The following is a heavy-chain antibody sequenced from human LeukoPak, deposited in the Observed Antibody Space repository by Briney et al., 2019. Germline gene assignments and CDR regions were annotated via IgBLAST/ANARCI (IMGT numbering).Heavy chain of an antibody. CDR1: GFTFSNYA. V-gene: IGHV3-23*01. Sequence: PGGSLRLSCGASGFTFSNYAMSWVRQAPGKGLEWVSSISISGDSLYYADSVKGRFTISRDNAKNTLYLQMNSLRVEDTAVYYCARGGYGSIDYWGQGTLVTVSS. D-gene: IGHD4-17*01. CDR2: ISISGDSL. CDR3: ARGGYGSIDY. J-gene: IGHJ4*02.